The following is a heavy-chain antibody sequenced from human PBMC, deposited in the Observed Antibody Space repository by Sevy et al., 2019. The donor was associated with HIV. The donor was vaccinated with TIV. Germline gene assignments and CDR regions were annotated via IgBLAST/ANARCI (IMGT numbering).Heavy chain of an antibody. Sequence: GGSLRLSCAASGFTFSSYSMNWVRQAPGKGLEWVSYISSSSSTIYYADSVKGRFTISRDNAKNSLYLQLNSLRDEDTAVYYCARERGLDYYDSSGYLAYWGQRTLVTVSS. CDR2: ISSSSSTI. J-gene: IGHJ4*02. D-gene: IGHD3-22*01. CDR1: GFTFSSYS. CDR3: ARERGLDYYDSSGYLAY. V-gene: IGHV3-48*02.